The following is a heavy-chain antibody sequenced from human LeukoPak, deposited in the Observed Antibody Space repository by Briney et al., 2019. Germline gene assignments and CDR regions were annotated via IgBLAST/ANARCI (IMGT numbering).Heavy chain of an antibody. CDR2: INGNGGST. V-gene: IGHV3-20*01. CDR1: GFTFDDYG. Sequence: GGSLRLSCAASGFTFDDYGMSWVRQAPGKGLEWVSGINGNGGSTGYADSVKGRFTISRDNAKNSLYLQMNSLRAEDTALYHCARDTRAAAGTFTWFGPWGQGTLVTVSS. J-gene: IGHJ5*02. D-gene: IGHD6-13*01. CDR3: ARDTRAAAGTFTWFGP.